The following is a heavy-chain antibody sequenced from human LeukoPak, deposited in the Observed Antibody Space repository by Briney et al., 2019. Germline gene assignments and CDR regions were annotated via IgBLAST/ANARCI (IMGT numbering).Heavy chain of an antibody. J-gene: IGHJ6*02. CDR2: ISGYNGNT. CDR3: ARVAGYCSGGSCRTYYYHGMDV. Sequence: GASVKVSCKTSGYTFISYGISWVRQAPGQGLEWMGWISGYNGNTKYAQKLQGRVTMTTDTSTSTAYMELRSLRSDDTAVYYCARVAGYCSGGSCRTYYYHGMDVWGQGTTVTVSS. V-gene: IGHV1-18*01. CDR1: GYTFISYG. D-gene: IGHD2-15*01.